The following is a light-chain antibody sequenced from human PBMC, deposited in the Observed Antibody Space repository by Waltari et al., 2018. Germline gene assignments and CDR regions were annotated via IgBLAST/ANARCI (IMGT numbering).Light chain of an antibody. Sequence: DIVMTQSPDSLAVSLGERATINCKSSQSVLYSSNHKNYLAWYQQKPGQPPKLLIYWASTRESGVPDRFSGSGSGTAFTLTISSLQAEDVAVYYCQQYYSTPPWTFGQGTKLEIK. CDR2: WAS. J-gene: IGKJ2*02. CDR1: QSVLYSSNHKNY. CDR3: QQYYSTPPWT. V-gene: IGKV4-1*01.